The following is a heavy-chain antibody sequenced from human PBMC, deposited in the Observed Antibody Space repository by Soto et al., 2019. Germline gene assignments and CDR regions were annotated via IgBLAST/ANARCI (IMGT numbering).Heavy chain of an antibody. J-gene: IGHJ4*02. D-gene: IGHD3-22*01. Sequence: GLKRVNHREAQGMTVDVGGCSLSNNRVGVGWIRQPPGRALEWLALIYWNDDKRYSPSLESRLTITKDTSKNQVVLTMTKMDPVDTATYYCAHSGYDSSGYYYGFFAHWGQRTRVLVSS. CDR3: AHSGYDSSGYYYGFFAH. V-gene: IGHV2-5*01. CDR2: IYWNDDK. CDR1: GCSLSNNRVG.